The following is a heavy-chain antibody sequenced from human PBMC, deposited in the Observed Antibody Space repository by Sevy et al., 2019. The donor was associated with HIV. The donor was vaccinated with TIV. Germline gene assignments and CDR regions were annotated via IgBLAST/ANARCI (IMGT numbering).Heavy chain of an antibody. CDR3: AKDGFKPSVGDENYYYYYMDV. Sequence: GGSLRLSCAASGFTFSSYAMSWVRQAPGKGLEWVSAISGSGGSTYYADSVKGRFTISRDNSKNTLYLQMNSLRAEDTAVYYCAKDGFKPSVGDENYYYYYMDVWGKGTTVTV. CDR2: ISGSGGST. V-gene: IGHV3-23*01. J-gene: IGHJ6*03. D-gene: IGHD3-16*01. CDR1: GFTFSSYA.